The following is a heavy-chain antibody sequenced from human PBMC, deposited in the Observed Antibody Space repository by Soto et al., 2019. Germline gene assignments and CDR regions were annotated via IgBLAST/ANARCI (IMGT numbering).Heavy chain of an antibody. CDR2: IFHTGNT. CDR1: SHSVSDAYY. CDR3: ARAGYYDFWSALDL. Sequence: SETLSLTCAVSSHSVSDAYYWACIRQPPGKGLEWIATIFHTGNTYYNSSLQTRVSLSIDTSRNQFSLRLRSVTAADTAVYYCARAGYYDFWSALDLWGRGTLVTVSS. V-gene: IGHV4-38-2*01. J-gene: IGHJ2*01. D-gene: IGHD3-3*01.